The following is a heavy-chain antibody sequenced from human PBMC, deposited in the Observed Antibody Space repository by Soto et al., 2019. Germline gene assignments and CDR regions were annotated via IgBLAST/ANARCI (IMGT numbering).Heavy chain of an antibody. CDR1: VFTFSSYA. Sequence: WGSLSLACASSVFTFSSYAMCWVRQAPARGLEWVPAISGSGRSTYYADSVKARFTVSRDNSKNQLYLQMNSLRAEDTAVYYCAKVNDSRGYHLGAVYWGQGTLVTVSS. CDR2: ISGSGRST. V-gene: IGHV3-23*01. J-gene: IGHJ4*02. CDR3: AKVNDSRGYHLGAVY. D-gene: IGHD3-22*01.